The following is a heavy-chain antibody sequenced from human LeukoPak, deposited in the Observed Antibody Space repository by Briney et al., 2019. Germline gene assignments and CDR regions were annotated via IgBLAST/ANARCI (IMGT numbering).Heavy chain of an antibody. V-gene: IGHV4-31*03. J-gene: IGHJ3*02. Sequence: KASETLSLTCTVSGGSISSGGHYWSWIRQHPGRGLEWIGYIYFSGSTYYNTSLKSRVTISLDTSKNQFSLKLNYVTAADTAIYYCARNILGRDTFDIWGQGTLVTVSS. CDR3: ARNILGRDTFDI. CDR2: IYFSGST. D-gene: IGHD7-27*01. CDR1: GGSISSGGHY.